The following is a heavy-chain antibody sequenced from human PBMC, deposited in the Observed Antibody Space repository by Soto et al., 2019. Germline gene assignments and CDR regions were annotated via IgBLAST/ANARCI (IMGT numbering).Heavy chain of an antibody. CDR2: IYISGTT. Sequence: SETLSLTCTVSGGSMNAHFWSWIRQSAGNGLEWIGHIYISGTTMYNPSLKNRVTMSVDPPKNQLSLKLTSVTAADTSVYYCARINGGSPDFWGQGTLVTVS. V-gene: IGHV4-4*07. D-gene: IGHD2-15*01. J-gene: IGHJ4*02. CDR3: ARINGGSPDF. CDR1: GGSMNAHF.